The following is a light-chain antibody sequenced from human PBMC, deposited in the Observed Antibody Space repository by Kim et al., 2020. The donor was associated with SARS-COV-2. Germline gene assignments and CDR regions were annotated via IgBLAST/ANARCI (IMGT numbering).Light chain of an antibody. CDR3: NSRDDSDNSFV. J-gene: IGLJ1*01. V-gene: IGLV3-19*01. CDR1: SLRSHY. Sequence: ALRQTVRITCQGDSLRSHYASWYQQKPGQAPVLVIYAENNRPSGIPDRFSGSTSGNTASLTITGAQAEDEAEYYCNSRDDSDNSFVFATGTKVTVL. CDR2: AEN.